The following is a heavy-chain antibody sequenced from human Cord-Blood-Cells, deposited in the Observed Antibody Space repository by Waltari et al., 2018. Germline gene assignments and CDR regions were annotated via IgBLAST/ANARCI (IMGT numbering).Heavy chain of an antibody. Sequence: QVQLQESGPGLVQPSETLSLTCPVSGGYISRSYLSWIRQPPGKGLELIGYIYYSGSTNYNPSLKSRVTISVDTSKNQFSLKLSSVTAADTAVYYCARDLGGDDAFDIWGQGTMVTVSS. CDR1: GGYISRSY. J-gene: IGHJ3*02. D-gene: IGHD7-27*01. CDR2: IYYSGST. V-gene: IGHV4-59*01. CDR3: ARDLGGDDAFDI.